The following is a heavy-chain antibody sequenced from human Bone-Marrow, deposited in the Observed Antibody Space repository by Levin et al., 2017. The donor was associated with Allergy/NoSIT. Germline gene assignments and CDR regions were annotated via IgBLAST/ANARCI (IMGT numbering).Heavy chain of an antibody. CDR1: GGSFSGYY. V-gene: IGHV4-34*01. D-gene: IGHD1-14*01. CDR2: INHSGST. CDR3: ARVSLHRAPEKSIPDDKFDY. J-gene: IGHJ4*02. Sequence: SETLSLTCAVYGGSFSGYYWSWIRQPPGKGLEWIGEINHSGSTNYNPSLKSRVTISVDTSKNQFSLKLSSVTAADTAVYYCARVSLHRAPEKSIPDDKFDYWGQGTLVTVSS.